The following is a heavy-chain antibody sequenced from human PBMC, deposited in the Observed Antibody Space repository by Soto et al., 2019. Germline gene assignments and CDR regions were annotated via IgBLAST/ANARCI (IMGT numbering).Heavy chain of an antibody. CDR3: ASTTGIAARPDV. Sequence: ESLKISCKGSGYSFTSYWISWVRQMPGKGLEWMGRIDPSDSYTNYSPSFQGHVTISADKSISTAYLEWSSLKASDTAMYYCASTTGIAARPDVWGQGTTVTVSS. J-gene: IGHJ6*02. CDR2: IDPSDSYT. D-gene: IGHD6-6*01. CDR1: GYSFTSYW. V-gene: IGHV5-10-1*01.